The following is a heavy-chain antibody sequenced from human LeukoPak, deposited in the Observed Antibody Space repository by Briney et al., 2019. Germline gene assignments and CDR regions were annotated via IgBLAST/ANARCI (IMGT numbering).Heavy chain of an antibody. Sequence: SQTLSLTCTVSGGSISSGGYYWSWIRPHPGKGLEWIGYIYYSGSTYYNPSLKSRVTISVDTSKNQFSLKLSSVTAADTAVYYCARSLLGYCSGGSCYLFDYWGQGTLVTVSS. CDR2: IYYSGST. D-gene: IGHD2-15*01. CDR1: GGSISSGGYY. CDR3: ARSLLGYCSGGSCYLFDY. J-gene: IGHJ4*02. V-gene: IGHV4-31*03.